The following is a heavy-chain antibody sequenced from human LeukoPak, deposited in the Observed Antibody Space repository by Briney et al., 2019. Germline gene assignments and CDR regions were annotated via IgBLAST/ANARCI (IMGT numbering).Heavy chain of an antibody. CDR1: GYTFTGYY. CDR2: INPNSGGT. D-gene: IGHD3-3*01. Sequence: GASVKVSCKASGYTFTGYYMHWVRQAPGQGLEWMGWINPNSGGTNYAQKFQGRVTMTRDTSISTAYMELSRLGSDGTAVYYCARTVRYDFWSGYHLSYWGQGTLVTVSS. CDR3: ARTVRYDFWSGYHLSY. J-gene: IGHJ4*02. V-gene: IGHV1-2*02.